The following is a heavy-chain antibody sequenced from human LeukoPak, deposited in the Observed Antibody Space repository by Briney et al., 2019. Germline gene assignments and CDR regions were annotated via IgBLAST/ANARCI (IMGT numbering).Heavy chain of an antibody. CDR3: ARESPYDYVWGSYRRHFDY. CDR2: IYYSGST. Sequence: PSETLSLTCTVSGGSMSSGGYYWSWIRQHPGKGLEWIGYIYYSGSTYYNPSLKSRVTISVDTSKNQFSLKLSSVTAADTAVYYCARESPYDYVWGSYRRHFDYWGQGTLVTVSS. CDR1: GGSMSSGGYY. J-gene: IGHJ4*02. V-gene: IGHV4-31*03. D-gene: IGHD3-16*02.